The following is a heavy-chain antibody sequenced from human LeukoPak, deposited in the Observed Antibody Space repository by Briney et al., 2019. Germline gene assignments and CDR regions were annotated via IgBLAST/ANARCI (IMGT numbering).Heavy chain of an antibody. CDR1: GFTFSSYD. D-gene: IGHD1-26*01. J-gene: IGHJ6*02. CDR2: IGTAGDT. CDR3: ARSGAFNYGMDV. V-gene: IGHV3-13*01. Sequence: GGSLRLSCAASGFTFSSYDMHWVRQATGKGLEWVSAIGTAGDTYYPGSVKGRFTISRDNSKNTLYLQMNSLRAEDTAVYYCARSGAFNYGMDVWGQGTTVTVSS.